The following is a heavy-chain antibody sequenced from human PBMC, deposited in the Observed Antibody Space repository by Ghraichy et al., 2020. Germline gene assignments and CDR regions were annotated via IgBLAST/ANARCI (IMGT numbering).Heavy chain of an antibody. CDR2: IDTDGSNT. CDR1: GFTFSRSW. D-gene: IGHD6-19*01. CDR3: ASSMAGWFDP. Sequence: GGSLRLSCAGSGFTFSRSWMHWVPKAPGKGMVWVSRIDTDGSNTRYADSGKGRFTISRDNAKNTLYLQMTSLGADETAVYYCASSMAGWFDPWGQGTLVTVSS. V-gene: IGHV3-74*01. J-gene: IGHJ5*02.